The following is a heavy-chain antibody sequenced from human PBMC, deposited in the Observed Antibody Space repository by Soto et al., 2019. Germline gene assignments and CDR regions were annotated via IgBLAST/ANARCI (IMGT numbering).Heavy chain of an antibody. CDR1: GGTFSSYA. CDR3: AREGADCSSTSCYRLYAFDI. CDR2: IIPIFGTA. Sequence: SVKVSCKASGGTFSSYAISWVRQAPGQGLEWMGGIIPIFGTANYAQKFQGRVTITADESTSTAYMELSSLRSEDTAVYYCAREGADCSSTSCYRLYAFDIWGQGTMVTVSS. V-gene: IGHV1-69*13. J-gene: IGHJ3*02. D-gene: IGHD2-2*02.